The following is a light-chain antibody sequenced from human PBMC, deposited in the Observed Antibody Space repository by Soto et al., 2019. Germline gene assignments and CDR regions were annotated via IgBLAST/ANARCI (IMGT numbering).Light chain of an antibody. CDR3: QVWDSSSDHRDVV. V-gene: IGLV3-21*04. CDR1: NIGGKS. CDR2: YDS. J-gene: IGLJ2*01. Sequence: SYELTQPPSVSVAPGKTARITCGGTNIGGKSVHWYQQKPGQAPVLVIYYDSDRPSGIPERFSGSNSGNTATLTISRVEAGDEADYYCQVWDSSSDHRDVVFGGGTKLTVL.